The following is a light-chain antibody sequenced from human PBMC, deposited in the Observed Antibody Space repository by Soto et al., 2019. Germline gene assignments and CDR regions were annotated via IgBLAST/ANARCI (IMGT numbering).Light chain of an antibody. CDR2: EVS. Sequence: QSVLTQPASVSGSPGQSITISCTGTSSDVGNDNFVSWYQHHPGKAPKLIIYEVSYRPSGVSHRFSGSKSGNTASLTISGLQSVAEDDYYFSSYTTISTLFFVSGNGTSLTV. CDR3: SSYTTISTLFFV. CDR1: SSDVGNDNF. V-gene: IGLV2-14*01. J-gene: IGLJ1*01.